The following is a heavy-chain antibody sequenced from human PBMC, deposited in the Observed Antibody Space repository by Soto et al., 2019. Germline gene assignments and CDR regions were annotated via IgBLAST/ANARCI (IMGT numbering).Heavy chain of an antibody. J-gene: IGHJ4*02. CDR1: GGSISSGGYY. D-gene: IGHD3-16*02. CDR3: AREIFGGVIVGAAHFDY. CDR2: IYYSGST. V-gene: IGHV4-31*01. Sequence: QVQLQESGPGLVKPSQPLSLTCTVSGGSISSGGYYWSWIRQHPGKCLEWIGYIYYSGSTYYNPSLKSQVTISVDTSKNHVALKLSSVTAADTAVYYCAREIFGGVIVGAAHFDYWGQGTLVTVSS.